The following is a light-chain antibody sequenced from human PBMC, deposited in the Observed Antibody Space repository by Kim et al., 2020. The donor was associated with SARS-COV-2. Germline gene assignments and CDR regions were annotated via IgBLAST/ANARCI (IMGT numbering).Light chain of an antibody. J-gene: IGKJ4*01. CDR2: DAS. CDR1: QDINKY. V-gene: IGKV1-33*01. Sequence: DIQMTQSPSSLSASVGDRVTITCQASQDINKYLSWYQQKPGKAPQLLIYDASKLDTGVPSRFSGSGSGTDFTFTISSLQPEDFATYYCQQYDSVPLTFGGGTKVDIK. CDR3: QQYDSVPLT.